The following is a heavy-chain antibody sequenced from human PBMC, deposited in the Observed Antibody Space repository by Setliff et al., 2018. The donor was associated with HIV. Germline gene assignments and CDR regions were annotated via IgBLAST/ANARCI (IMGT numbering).Heavy chain of an antibody. D-gene: IGHD2-8*01. CDR2: ISGYNGNT. V-gene: IGHV1-18*01. Sequence: ASVKVSCKASGYTFTNYGISWVRQAPGQGLEWMGWISGYNGNTNYAEELQGRVTMTTDTSTSTAYMELRSLRSDDTAVYYCARDLKVYAMWGDAFDTWGQGTMVTVSS. J-gene: IGHJ3*02. CDR3: ARDLKVYAMWGDAFDT. CDR1: GYTFTNYG.